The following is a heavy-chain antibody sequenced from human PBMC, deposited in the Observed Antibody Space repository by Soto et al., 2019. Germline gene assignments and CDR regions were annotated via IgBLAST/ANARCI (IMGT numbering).Heavy chain of an antibody. CDR2: ISTSSSTI. V-gene: IGHV3-48*02. CDR3: ARDQVESSLCGADYYCYGMDV. CDR1: GFTFSSYS. Sequence: EVQLVESGGGLVQPGGSLRLSCAASGFTFSSYSMNWVRQAPGQGLEWVSYISTSSSTIYYADYVKGLLTISRDNANNILYLELNRVRDEGAAVYYCARDQVESSLCGADYYCYGMDVWGQGTTVTVSS. J-gene: IGHJ6*02. D-gene: IGHD2-21*01.